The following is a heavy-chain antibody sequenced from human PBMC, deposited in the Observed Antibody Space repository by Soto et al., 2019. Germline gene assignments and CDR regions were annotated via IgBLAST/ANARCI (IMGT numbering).Heavy chain of an antibody. J-gene: IGHJ6*02. V-gene: IGHV3-21*01. CDR1: GFTFSRNT. D-gene: IGHD3-3*02. CDR2: ITSSGSYV. Sequence: LRLSCVTSGFTFSRNTMNWVRQAPRKGLEWVASITSSGSYVYYADSVKGRFSASRDNAKNSLSLQMDSLRPDDTAIYFCVKDEGIEAMDVWGQGTTVTVSS. CDR3: VKDEGIEAMDV.